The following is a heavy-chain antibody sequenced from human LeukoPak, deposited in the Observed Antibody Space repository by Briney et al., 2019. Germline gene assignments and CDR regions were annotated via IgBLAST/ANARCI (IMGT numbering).Heavy chain of an antibody. Sequence: PGGSLRLSCAASGFTFSSYAMSWVRQAPGKGLEWVSAISGSGGSTYYADSVKGRFTISRDNSKNTLYLQMNSLRAEDTAVYYCAKMYYYGSGSYYYYYYYMDVWGKGTTVTVSS. J-gene: IGHJ6*03. D-gene: IGHD3-10*01. V-gene: IGHV3-23*01. CDR3: AKMYYYGSGSYYYYYYYMDV. CDR2: ISGSGGST. CDR1: GFTFSSYA.